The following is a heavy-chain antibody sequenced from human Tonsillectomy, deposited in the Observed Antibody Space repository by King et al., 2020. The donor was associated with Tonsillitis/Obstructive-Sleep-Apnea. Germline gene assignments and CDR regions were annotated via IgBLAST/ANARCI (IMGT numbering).Heavy chain of an antibody. CDR1: GYTFASHG. CDR3: ARLGMGGDSRAWYYYDH. J-gene: IGHJ4*02. V-gene: IGHV1-3*01. CDR2: ISAGQGIT. D-gene: IGHD6-19*01. Sequence: QLVQSGAEVKKPGASVKLTCKTSGYTFASHGIHWVRQAPGQSLEWMGWISAGQGITRYSQKFQDRLTINRDTAASTVDMELTSLRSEDTAVYYCARLGMGGDSRAWYYYDHWGQGTLVTVSS.